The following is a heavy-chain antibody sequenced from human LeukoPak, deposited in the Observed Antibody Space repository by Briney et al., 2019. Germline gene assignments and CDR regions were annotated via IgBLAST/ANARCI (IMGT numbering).Heavy chain of an antibody. CDR1: GFTFSSYG. D-gene: IGHD6-19*01. J-gene: IGHJ4*02. CDR2: IYSGGST. CDR3: ASAAGTVAGTGDY. Sequence: GGSLRLSCAASGFTFSSYGMHWVRQAPGKGLEWVSVIYSGGSTYYADSVKGRFTISRDNSKNTLYLQMNSLRAEDTAVYYCASAAGTVAGTGDYWGQGTLVTVSS. V-gene: IGHV3-NL1*01.